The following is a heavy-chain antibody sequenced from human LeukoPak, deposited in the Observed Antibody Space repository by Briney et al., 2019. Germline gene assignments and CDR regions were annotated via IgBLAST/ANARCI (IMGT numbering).Heavy chain of an antibody. CDR2: MSASSGNT. CDR1: GYTFTSYD. CDR3: ARTPPKGDIDY. V-gene: IGHV1-8*01. J-gene: IGHJ4*02. D-gene: IGHD2-21*02. Sequence: ASVKVSCKASGYTFTSYDINWVRQATGQGLEWLGWMSASSGNTGYAQKFQCRVSMTRATSISTAYLELSSLTFEDTAVYYCARTPPKGDIDYWGQGTLVTVSS.